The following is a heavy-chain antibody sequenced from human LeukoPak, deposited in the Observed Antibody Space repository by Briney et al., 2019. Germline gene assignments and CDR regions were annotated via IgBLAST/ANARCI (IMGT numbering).Heavy chain of an antibody. CDR1: GFTFDDYA. D-gene: IGHD3-10*01. V-gene: IGHV3-9*01. Sequence: GGSLRLSCAASGFTFDDYAMHWVRQAPGKGLEWVSGISWKSDNIGYADSVKGRFTISRDNAKNSLNLQMNSLRVEDTALYYCAKVRSGVGWSFDLWGRGTLVTVSS. J-gene: IGHJ2*01. CDR3: AKVRSGVGWSFDL. CDR2: ISWKSDNI.